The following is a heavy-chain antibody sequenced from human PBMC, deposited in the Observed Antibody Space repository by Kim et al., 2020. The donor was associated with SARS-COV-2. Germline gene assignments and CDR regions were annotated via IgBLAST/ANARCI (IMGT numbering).Heavy chain of an antibody. V-gene: IGHV3-11*04. CDR3: ARQAVTGADHFDY. Sequence: YADSVKGRFTISRDNAKNTVYLQMNSLRDEDTAVYYCARQAVTGADHFDYWGQGTLVTVSS. D-gene: IGHD6-19*01. J-gene: IGHJ4*02.